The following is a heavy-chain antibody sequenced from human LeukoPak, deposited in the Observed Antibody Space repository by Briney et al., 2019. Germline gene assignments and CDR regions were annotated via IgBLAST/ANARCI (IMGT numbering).Heavy chain of an antibody. D-gene: IGHD3-9*01. CDR2: IIPIFGTA. Sequence: SVKVSCKASGGTFSSYAISWVRPAPGQGLEWMGGIIPIFGTANYAQKFQGRVTITADKSTSTAYMELSSLRSEDTAVYYCASGVFYDILTGPHYYYGMDVWGKGTTVTVSS. J-gene: IGHJ6*04. CDR3: ASGVFYDILTGPHYYYGMDV. CDR1: GGTFSSYA. V-gene: IGHV1-69*06.